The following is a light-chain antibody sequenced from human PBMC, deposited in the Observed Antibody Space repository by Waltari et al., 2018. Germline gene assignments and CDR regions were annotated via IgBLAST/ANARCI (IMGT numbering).Light chain of an antibody. CDR2: GAS. CDR3: QHYVRLPAT. Sequence: EIVWPQHPGTLFLSQGERPALSCRASQSVGRTLAWYQQKPGQAPRLLIYGASNRATGIPDRFSGSGSGTDFSLTISGLEPEDFAVYYCQHYVRLPATFGQGTKVEIK. V-gene: IGKV3-20*01. CDR1: QSVGRT. J-gene: IGKJ1*01.